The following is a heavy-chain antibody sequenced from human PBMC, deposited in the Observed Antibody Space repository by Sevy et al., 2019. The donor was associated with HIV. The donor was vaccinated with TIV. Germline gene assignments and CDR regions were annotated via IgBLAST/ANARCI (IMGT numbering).Heavy chain of an antibody. CDR1: GFTFSSYA. CDR2: ISYDGSNK. J-gene: IGHJ4*02. CDR3: ARESDILTGYPRSFHY. D-gene: IGHD3-9*01. Sequence: GGSLGLSCAASGFTFSSYAMHWVRQAPGKGLEWVAVISYDGSNKYYADSVKGRFTISRDNSKNTLYLQMNSLRPEDTAVYYCARESDILTGYPRSFHYWGQGTLVTVSS. V-gene: IGHV3-30-3*01.